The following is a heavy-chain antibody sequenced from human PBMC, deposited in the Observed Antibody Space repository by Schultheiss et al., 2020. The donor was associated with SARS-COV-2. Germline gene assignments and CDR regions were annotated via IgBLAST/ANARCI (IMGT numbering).Heavy chain of an antibody. CDR1: GGSISSSDCN. D-gene: IGHD4-11*01. CDR3: ARQTTVTANWFDP. J-gene: IGHJ5*02. Sequence: SQTLSLTCTVSGGSISSSDCNWGWIRQPPGKGLEWIGEIYHSGNTNYNPSLKSRVTISVDTSKNQFSLKLSSVTAADTAVYYCARQTTVTANWFDPWGQGTLVTVSS. CDR2: IYHSGNT. V-gene: IGHV4-39*01.